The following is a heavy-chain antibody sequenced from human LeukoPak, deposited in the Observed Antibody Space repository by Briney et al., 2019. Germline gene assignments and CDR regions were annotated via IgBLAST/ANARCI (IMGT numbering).Heavy chain of an antibody. J-gene: IGHJ4*02. V-gene: IGHV1-2*02. D-gene: IGHD2-2*01. CDR1: GYTFTGYY. Sequence: ASVKVSCKASGYTFTGYYMHWVRQAPGQGLEWMGWINPNSGGTNYAQKFQGRVTMTRDTSISTAYMELRSLRSDDTAVYYCAREDCSSTICLLDYWGQGTLVTVSS. CDR2: INPNSGGT. CDR3: AREDCSSTICLLDY.